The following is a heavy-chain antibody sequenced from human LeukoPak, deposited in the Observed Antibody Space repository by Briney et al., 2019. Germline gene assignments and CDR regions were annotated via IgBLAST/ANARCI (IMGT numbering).Heavy chain of an antibody. V-gene: IGHV5-51*01. CDR3: ARLAPDYADYWFDP. D-gene: IGHD4-17*01. J-gene: IGHJ5*02. Sequence: GESLKISCKTSGYDFPTKWIGWVRQMPGKGLEWMGIIYPTDSITKYSPPFQGHVTISADTSINTAYLQWSSLKASDTAIYYCARLAPDYADYWFDPWGQGTLVTVSS. CDR1: GYDFPTKW. CDR2: IYPTDSIT.